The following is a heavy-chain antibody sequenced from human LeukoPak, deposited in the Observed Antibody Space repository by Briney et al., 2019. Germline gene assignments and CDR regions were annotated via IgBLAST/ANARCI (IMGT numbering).Heavy chain of an antibody. CDR2: INPNSGGT. J-gene: IGHJ3*02. V-gene: IGHV1-2*04. CDR1: GYTFTGYY. CDR3: ARDQAIFGVVIMGMEAFDI. Sequence: ASVKVSCKASGYTFTGYYMHWVRQAPGQGLEWMGWINPNSGGTNYAQKFQGWVTMTTDTSTSTAYMELRSLRPDDTAVYYCARDQAIFGVVIMGMEAFDIWGQGTMVTVSS. D-gene: IGHD3-3*01.